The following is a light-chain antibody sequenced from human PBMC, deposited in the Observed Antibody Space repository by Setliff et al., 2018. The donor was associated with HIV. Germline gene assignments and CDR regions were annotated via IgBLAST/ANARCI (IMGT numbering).Light chain of an antibody. CDR3: ASYTNINTFV. CDR1: TSDIGSYTF. CDR2: EVT. Sequence: QSALTQPASVSGSPGQSITISCTGTTSDIGSYTFVSWYQHYPGEAPKLILYEVTDRPSGVSYRFSGSRSGTTASLTISGLRAEDEADYYCASYTNINTFVFGTGTKVTVL. V-gene: IGLV2-14*01. J-gene: IGLJ1*01.